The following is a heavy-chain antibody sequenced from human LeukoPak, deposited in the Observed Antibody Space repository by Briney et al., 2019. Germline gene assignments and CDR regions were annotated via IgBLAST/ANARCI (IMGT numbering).Heavy chain of an antibody. CDR2: IHYTGNT. CDR1: GASINSYF. J-gene: IGHJ6*04. V-gene: IGHV4-59*01. Sequence: SETLSLTCTVSGASINSYFWGWIRQSPGRGLEWIGYIHYTGNTNYNPSLKSRVNISLDTSKKQFSLKLYSVTAVDTAVYYCAKNYYYYGMDVWGKGTTVTVAS. CDR3: AKNYYYYGMDV.